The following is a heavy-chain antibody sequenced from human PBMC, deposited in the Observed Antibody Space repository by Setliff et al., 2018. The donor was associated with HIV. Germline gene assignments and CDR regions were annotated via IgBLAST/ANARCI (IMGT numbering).Heavy chain of an antibody. Sequence: GGSLRLSCAVSGFTFSNSAMSWVRQAPGKGLEWVSSVATNGGSTYYAASVQGRFTISRDNTKNSLFLQMSGLRVDDTAVYFCARAVMRSLDYWGQGTLVTVSS. J-gene: IGHJ4*02. V-gene: IGHV3-23*01. CDR1: GFTFSNSA. CDR2: VATNGGST. CDR3: ARAVMRSLDY. D-gene: IGHD2-21*01.